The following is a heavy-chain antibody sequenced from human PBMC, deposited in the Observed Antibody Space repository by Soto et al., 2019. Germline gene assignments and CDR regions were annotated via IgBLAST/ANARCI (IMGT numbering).Heavy chain of an antibody. CDR2: INHSGST. CDR1: GGSFSGYY. Sequence: SETLSLTCAVYGGSFSGYYWSWIRQPPGKGLEWIGEINHSGSTNYNPSLKSRVTISVDTSKNQLSLKLSSVTAADTAVYYGASGRIWIFVGVIQCCCSYGMDVW. J-gene: IGHJ6*01. CDR3: ASGRIWIFVGVIQCCCSYGMDV. D-gene: IGHD3-3*01. V-gene: IGHV4-34*01.